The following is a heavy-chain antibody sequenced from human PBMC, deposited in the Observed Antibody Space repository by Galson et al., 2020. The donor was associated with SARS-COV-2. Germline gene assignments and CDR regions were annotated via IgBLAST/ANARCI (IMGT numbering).Heavy chain of an antibody. Sequence: SVKVSCKASGGTFSSYAISWVRQAPGQGLEWMGGIIPIFGTANYAQKFQGRVTITADESTSTAYMELSSLRSEDTAVYYCARAMRSTTGTTGPSYYYYYMDVWGKGTTVTVSS. V-gene: IGHV1-69*13. CDR3: ARAMRSTTGTTGPSYYYYYMDV. CDR2: IIPIFGTA. D-gene: IGHD1-1*01. CDR1: GGTFSSYA. J-gene: IGHJ6*03.